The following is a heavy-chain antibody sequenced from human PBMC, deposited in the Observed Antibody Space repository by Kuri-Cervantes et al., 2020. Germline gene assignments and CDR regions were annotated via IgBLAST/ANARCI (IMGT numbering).Heavy chain of an antibody. J-gene: IGHJ4*02. D-gene: IGHD2-15*01. CDR3: AKEGYCSVGACYGADS. CDR1: GFIFNRYA. V-gene: IGHV3-23*01. CDR2: VSGSGSGT. Sequence: GGSLRLSCAASGFIFNRYAMTWVRQAPGKGLEWVSGVSGSGSGTDYADSVRGRFTISRDNSKNTLSLQMDNLRTEDTALYYCAKEGYCSVGACYGADSWGQGTLVTVSS.